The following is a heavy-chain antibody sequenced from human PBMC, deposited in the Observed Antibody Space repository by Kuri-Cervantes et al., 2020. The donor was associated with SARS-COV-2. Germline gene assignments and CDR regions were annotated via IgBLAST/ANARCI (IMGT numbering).Heavy chain of an antibody. Sequence: GESLKISCAASGFPFSDYAMHWVRQAPGKGLEWVALISSDGSSAFSADSVKGRFTISRDHSMTTVYLQMSGLRVDDTAVYYCVSSSFGSEDYWGQGTQVTVSS. CDR1: GFPFSDYA. V-gene: IGHV3-30*03. D-gene: IGHD3-16*01. J-gene: IGHJ4*02. CDR3: VSSSFGSEDY. CDR2: ISSDGSSA.